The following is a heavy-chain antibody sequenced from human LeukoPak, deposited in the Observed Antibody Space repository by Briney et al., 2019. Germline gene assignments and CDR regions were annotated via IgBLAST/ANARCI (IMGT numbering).Heavy chain of an antibody. CDR1: GGSISSGDYY. Sequence: SETLSLTCTVSGGSISSGDYYWDWVRQPPGKGLEWIGSIYYDGSTYYTPSLKSRVTISIDTSKIQFSLTLSSVTAADTTTYYCVRHHGSPSFDYWGQGTLVTVSS. D-gene: IGHD2/OR15-2a*01. CDR2: IYYDGST. V-gene: IGHV4-39*01. J-gene: IGHJ4*02. CDR3: VRHHGSPSFDY.